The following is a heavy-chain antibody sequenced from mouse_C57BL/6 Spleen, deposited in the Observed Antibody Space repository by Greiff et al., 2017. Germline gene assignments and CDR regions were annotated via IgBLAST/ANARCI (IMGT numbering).Heavy chain of an antibody. J-gene: IGHJ3*01. CDR1: GFTFSDYG. CDR3: ARGYYGPPWFAY. V-gene: IGHV5-17*01. Sequence: EVHLVESGGGLVKPGGSLKLSCAASGFTFSDYGMHWVRQAPEKGLEWVAYISSGSSTIYYADTVKGRFTIARDNAKNTLFLQMTSLRSEDTAMYYCARGYYGPPWFAYWGQGTLVTVSA. D-gene: IGHD1-1*01. CDR2: ISSGSSTI.